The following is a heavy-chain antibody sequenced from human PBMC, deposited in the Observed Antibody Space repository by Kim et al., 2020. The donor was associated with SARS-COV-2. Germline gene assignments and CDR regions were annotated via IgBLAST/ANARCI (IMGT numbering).Heavy chain of an antibody. V-gene: IGHV3-48*01. Sequence: SSTRYYADSVNGRFTISRDNTKNSLYLQMNSLRAEDTAVYYCASLQPAFDPWGQGTLVTVSS. CDR2: SSTR. D-gene: IGHD4-4*01. CDR3: ASLQPAFDP. J-gene: IGHJ5*02.